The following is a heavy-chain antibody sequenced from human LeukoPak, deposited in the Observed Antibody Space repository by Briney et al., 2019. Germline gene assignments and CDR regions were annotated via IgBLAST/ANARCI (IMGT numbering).Heavy chain of an antibody. J-gene: IGHJ4*02. V-gene: IGHV3-66*02. CDR3: ARVGGSGGPSEEYYFDY. Sequence: GGSLRLSCAASGFTVSSNYMSWVRQAPGRGLEWVSVIYSGGSTYYADSVKGRFTISRDNSKNTLYLQMNSLRAEDTAVYYCARVGGSGGPSEEYYFDYWGQGTLVTVSS. CDR2: IYSGGST. D-gene: IGHD3-16*01. CDR1: GFTVSSNY.